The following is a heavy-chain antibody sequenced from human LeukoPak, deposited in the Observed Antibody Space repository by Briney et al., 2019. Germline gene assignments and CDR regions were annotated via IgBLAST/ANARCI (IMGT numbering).Heavy chain of an antibody. CDR1: GFTFTTYW. D-gene: IGHD5-18*01. Sequence: GGSLRLSCAASGFTFTTYWMHWVRQAPGKGLVWVSHINSDGSITSYADSVKGRFTISRDNAKNTLYLQMNSLRAEDTAVYYRARDAVDTANAVWGQGTTVTVSS. CDR2: INSDGSIT. V-gene: IGHV3-74*01. J-gene: IGHJ6*02. CDR3: ARDAVDTANAV.